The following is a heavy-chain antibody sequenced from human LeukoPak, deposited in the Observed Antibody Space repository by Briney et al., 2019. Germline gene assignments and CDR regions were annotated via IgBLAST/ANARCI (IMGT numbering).Heavy chain of an antibody. CDR1: GGSISSSSYY. CDR2: IYYSVST. Sequence: PSETLSLTCTVSGGSISSSSYYWGWIRQPPGKGLEWIGSIYYSVSTYYNPSLKSRVTISVDTSKNQFSLKLSSVTAADTAVYYCARLDGYNLYYYYYGMDVWGQGTTVTVSS. V-gene: IGHV4-39*01. D-gene: IGHD5-24*01. CDR3: ARLDGYNLYYYYYGMDV. J-gene: IGHJ6*01.